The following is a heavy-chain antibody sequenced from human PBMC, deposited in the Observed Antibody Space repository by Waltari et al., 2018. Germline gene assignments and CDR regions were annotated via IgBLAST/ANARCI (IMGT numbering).Heavy chain of an antibody. D-gene: IGHD3-22*01. J-gene: IGHJ3*02. Sequence: QVQLVQSGAEVKKPGASVKVSCKASGYTFTGYYMHWVRQAPGQGLEWMGRINPNSGGTNYAEKFQGRVTITADTSTDTAYMELSSLRSEDMAVYYCATGSGITMTTPPNDAFDIWGQGTMVTVSS. CDR2: INPNSGGT. V-gene: IGHV1-2*06. CDR1: GYTFTGYY. CDR3: ATGSGITMTTPPNDAFDI.